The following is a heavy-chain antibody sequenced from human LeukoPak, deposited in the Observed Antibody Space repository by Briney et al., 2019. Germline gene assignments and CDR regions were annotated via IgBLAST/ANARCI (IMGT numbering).Heavy chain of an antibody. CDR2: INPNSGDT. CDR1: AYTFTDFY. J-gene: IGHJ4*02. CDR3: ATRLAVAGPFDY. V-gene: IGHV1-2*02. D-gene: IGHD6-19*01. Sequence: ASVKVSCKASAYTFTDFYLHWVRQAPGQGLVWMGWINPNSGDTNCAQKFQGRVTMTRDTSISTAYMELSRLRSDDTAVYYCATRLAVAGPFDYWGQGTLVTVSS.